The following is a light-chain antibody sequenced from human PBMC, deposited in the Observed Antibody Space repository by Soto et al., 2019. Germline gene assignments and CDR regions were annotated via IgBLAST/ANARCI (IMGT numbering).Light chain of an antibody. CDR1: QTVTNNY. V-gene: IGKV3-20*01. CDR2: GTS. CDR3: QQYVWPPQFT. Sequence: EIVLTQSPGTLSLSPGERATLSCRASQTVTNNYLAWYQQKPGQAPRLLIYGTSTRDAGIPDRFIGSGSGTDFSLTISRLESDDFAAYYYQQYVWPPQFTFGPGPKVDIK. J-gene: IGKJ3*01.